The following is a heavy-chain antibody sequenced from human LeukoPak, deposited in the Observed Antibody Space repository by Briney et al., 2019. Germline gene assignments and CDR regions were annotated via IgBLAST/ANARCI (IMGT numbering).Heavy chain of an antibody. CDR1: GYTFTSYD. CDR2: INPNSGGT. Sequence: ASVKVSCKASGYTFTSYDINWVRQAPGQGLEWMGWINPNSGGTNYAQKFQGRVTMTRDTSISTAYMELSRLRSDDTAVYYCARDPAAGKGCNWFDPWGQGTLVTVSS. V-gene: IGHV1-2*02. J-gene: IGHJ5*02. D-gene: IGHD6-13*01. CDR3: ARDPAAGKGCNWFDP.